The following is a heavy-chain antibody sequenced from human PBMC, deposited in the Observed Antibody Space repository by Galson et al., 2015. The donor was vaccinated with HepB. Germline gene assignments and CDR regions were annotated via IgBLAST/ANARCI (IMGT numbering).Heavy chain of an antibody. D-gene: IGHD6-19*01. Sequence: SLRLACAAYGFTFSSYCMHWVRQAPGKGLVWVSRINRDGSSTSYADSVKGRFTISRDNAKNTLYLQMNSLRAEDTAVYYCAREGSGWYVLDYWGQGTLVTVSS. CDR3: AREGSGWYVLDY. CDR2: INRDGSST. V-gene: IGHV3-74*01. J-gene: IGHJ4*02. CDR1: GFTFSSYC.